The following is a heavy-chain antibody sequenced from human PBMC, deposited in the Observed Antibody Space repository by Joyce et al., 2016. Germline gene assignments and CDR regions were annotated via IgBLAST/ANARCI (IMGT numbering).Heavy chain of an antibody. CDR2: IRQEGGEK. CDR3: VRDGQRGWHFDH. V-gene: IGHV3-7*03. CDR1: GFSVSNYW. J-gene: IGHJ4*02. D-gene: IGHD3-10*01. Sequence: EVQLVESGGGLVQPGGSLRLSCVASGFSVSNYWMSWVRQAPGKGMEWVVNIRQEGGEKYYVYSVAGRFTISRDNAKNSIYLQMDSLRADDTAVYYCVRDGQRGWHFDHWGQGTLVTVSS.